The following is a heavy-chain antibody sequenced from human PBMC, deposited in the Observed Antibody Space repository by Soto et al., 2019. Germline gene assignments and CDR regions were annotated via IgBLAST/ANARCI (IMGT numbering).Heavy chain of an antibody. V-gene: IGHV5-51*01. Sequence: LGESLKISCNGSGYSFTSYWIGWVRQMPGKGLEWMGIIYPGDSDTRYSPSFQGRVTISADKSISTAYLQWSSLKASDTAMYYCFSGSPGHFDYWGQGTLVAVSS. CDR2: IYPGDSDT. D-gene: IGHD1-26*01. CDR1: GYSFTSYW. J-gene: IGHJ4*02. CDR3: FSGSPGHFDY.